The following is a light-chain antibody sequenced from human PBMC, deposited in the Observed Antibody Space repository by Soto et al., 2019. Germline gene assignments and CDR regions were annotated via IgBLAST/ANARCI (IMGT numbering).Light chain of an antibody. CDR1: SSDVGAHNY. J-gene: IGLJ3*02. Sequence: QSALTQPASVSGSPGQSITISCTGTSSDVGAHNYVSWYQQHPGKAPKLMIYEVSNRPSGVSNRFSGSKSGNTASLTISGLQAEDEGDYYCSSYTSGSTWVFGGGTQLTVL. V-gene: IGLV2-14*01. CDR3: SSYTSGSTWV. CDR2: EVS.